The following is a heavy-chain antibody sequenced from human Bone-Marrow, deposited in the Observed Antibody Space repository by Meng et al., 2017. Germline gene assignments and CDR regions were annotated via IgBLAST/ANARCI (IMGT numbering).Heavy chain of an antibody. CDR3: ARDQGGAGAY. CDR1: VGSCSGHS. D-gene: IGHD2-15*01. J-gene: IGHJ4*02. CDR2: INHRGST. Sequence: QVQLQQWGAGQVKPSGTLSLTCALYVGSCSGHSWNWTRQSPGRGREWIGDINHRGSTNYKPSLKSRVTISVETAKNQLSRKLSDVTGADTAVYFCARDQGGAGAYWGQGTLVTVSS. V-gene: IGHV4-34*01.